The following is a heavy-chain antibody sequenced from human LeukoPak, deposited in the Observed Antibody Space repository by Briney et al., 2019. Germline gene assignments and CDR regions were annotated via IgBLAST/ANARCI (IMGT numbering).Heavy chain of an antibody. CDR2: ISYSGST. Sequence: SETLSLTCTVSGGSISNYYWSWIRQPPGKGLEWIGFISYSGSTNYNPSLKSRVTISVDMSKNQFSLKLSSVTAADTAVYYCARSYDSKVIGSLGWFDPWGQGTLVTVSS. CDR3: ARSYDSKVIGSLGWFDP. D-gene: IGHD3-10*01. CDR1: GGSISNYY. V-gene: IGHV4-59*01. J-gene: IGHJ5*02.